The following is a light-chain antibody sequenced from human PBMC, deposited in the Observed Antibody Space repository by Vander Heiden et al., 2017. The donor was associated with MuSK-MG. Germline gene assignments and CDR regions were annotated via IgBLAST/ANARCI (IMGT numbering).Light chain of an antibody. CDR3: YSTDSSGKRV. Sequence: SYELTQPPPAPVSPGQTARITCSGDALPKKYAYWSQQKSGQAPVLVIYEDSKRPSGIPERFSGSSSGTMATLTISGAQVEDEADYYCYSTDSSGKRVFGGGTKLTVL. J-gene: IGLJ3*02. V-gene: IGLV3-10*01. CDR1: ALPKKY. CDR2: EDS.